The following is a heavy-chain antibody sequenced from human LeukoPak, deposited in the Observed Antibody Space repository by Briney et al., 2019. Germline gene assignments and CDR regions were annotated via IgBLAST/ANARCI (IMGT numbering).Heavy chain of an antibody. CDR3: ARSVIAVAGYDAFDI. V-gene: IGHV3-48*02. D-gene: IGHD6-19*01. CDR1: GFTFSAYS. Sequence: GGSVRLSCAASGFTFSAYSMNWVRQAPGKGLDWVSYISSRSFTIYYADSVKGRFTISRDNAKNSLYLEMNSLRDEDTAVYYCARSVIAVAGYDAFDIWGQGTVVTVSS. CDR2: ISSRSFTI. J-gene: IGHJ3*02.